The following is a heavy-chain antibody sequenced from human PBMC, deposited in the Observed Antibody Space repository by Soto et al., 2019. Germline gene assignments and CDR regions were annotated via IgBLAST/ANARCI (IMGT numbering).Heavy chain of an antibody. CDR2: IIPIFGTA. J-gene: IGHJ6*02. D-gene: IGHD7-27*01. Sequence: QVQLVQSGAEVKKPGSSVKVSCKASGGTFSSYAISWVRQAPGQGLEWMGGIIPIFGTANYAQKVQGRVAITADESTNADYMELSSMRCEDTAVYAGARETGEAGSYYGMDVWGQGTTVTVSS. CDR1: GGTFSSYA. CDR3: ARETGEAGSYYGMDV. V-gene: IGHV1-69*12.